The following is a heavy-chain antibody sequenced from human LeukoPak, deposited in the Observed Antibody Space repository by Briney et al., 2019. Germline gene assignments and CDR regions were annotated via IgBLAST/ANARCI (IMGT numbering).Heavy chain of an antibody. Sequence: ASVKVSCKASGYTFTSYGISWVRQAPGQGLEWMGWISAYNGNTNYAQKLQGRVTMTTDTSTSTAYMELRSLRSDDTAVYYCARDGGCSSTSCYTGYYYYCYGMDVWGQGTTVTVSS. D-gene: IGHD2-2*02. V-gene: IGHV1-18*01. J-gene: IGHJ6*02. CDR2: ISAYNGNT. CDR3: ARDGGCSSTSCYTGYYYYCYGMDV. CDR1: GYTFTSYG.